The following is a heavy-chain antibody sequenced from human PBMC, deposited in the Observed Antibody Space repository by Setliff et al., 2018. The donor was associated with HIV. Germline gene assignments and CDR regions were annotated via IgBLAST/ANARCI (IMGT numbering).Heavy chain of an antibody. CDR3: ARFPNPYQIVVLMPPDY. J-gene: IGHJ4*01. Sequence: ASVKVSCKASGYSFTSYGISWVRQAPGQGLEWMGWNSAYNGNKNYAQYLQDRITMTTDTSTSTAYMELRSLRSDDTAVYYCARFPNPYQIVVLMPPDYWVHGSLVTV. D-gene: IGHD3-22*01. V-gene: IGHV1-18*01. CDR2: NSAYNGNK. CDR1: GYSFTSYG.